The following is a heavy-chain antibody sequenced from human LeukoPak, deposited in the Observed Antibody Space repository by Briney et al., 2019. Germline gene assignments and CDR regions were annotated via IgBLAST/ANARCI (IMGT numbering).Heavy chain of an antibody. CDR2: IYNSGSI. D-gene: IGHD2-15*01. Sequence: SETLSLTCTVSGGSISSSSYYWGWIRQPPGKGLEWIGYIYNSGSINYNPSLKSRVTISVDTSKNQFSLKLSSVTAADTAVYYCARGSPGFCSGGSCPTPHMDVWGQGTTVTVSS. V-gene: IGHV4-61*05. CDR3: ARGSPGFCSGGSCPTPHMDV. J-gene: IGHJ6*02. CDR1: GGSISSSSYY.